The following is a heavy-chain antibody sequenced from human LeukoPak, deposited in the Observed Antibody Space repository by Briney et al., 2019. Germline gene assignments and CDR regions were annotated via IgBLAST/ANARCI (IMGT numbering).Heavy chain of an antibody. Sequence: GGSLRLSCAASGFTFSTYAMSWVRQAPGKGLEWVSYISSSSSPTYYADSVQGRFTISRDNAKNSLYLQMNSLRGEDTAVYYCARDDGGYWGQGTLVTVSS. CDR1: GFTFSTYA. D-gene: IGHD3-16*01. J-gene: IGHJ4*02. V-gene: IGHV3-48*01. CDR3: ARDDGGY. CDR2: ISSSSSPT.